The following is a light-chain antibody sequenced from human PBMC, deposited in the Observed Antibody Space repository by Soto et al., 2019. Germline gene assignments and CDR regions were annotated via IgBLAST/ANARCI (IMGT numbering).Light chain of an antibody. CDR2: DAS. CDR1: QSVTNW. CDR3: QQSYSTTWT. Sequence: DIQMTQSPSTLSASVGDRVTITCRASQSVTNWLAWYQQKPGKAPKLLIFDASSLQSGVPSRFSGSGSETDFTLTISSLQPEHFATYSCQQSYSTTWTFGQGTKVDI. V-gene: IGKV1-39*01. J-gene: IGKJ1*01.